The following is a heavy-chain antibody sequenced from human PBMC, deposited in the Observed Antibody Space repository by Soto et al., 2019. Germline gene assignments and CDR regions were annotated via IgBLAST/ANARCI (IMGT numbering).Heavy chain of an antibody. D-gene: IGHD3-22*01. CDR2: IKSKTDGGTT. V-gene: IGHV3-15*07. J-gene: IGHJ6*02. CDR1: GFTFSNAW. Sequence: GGSLRLSCAASGFTFSNAWMNWVRQAPGKGLEWVGRIKSKTDGGTTDYAAPVKGRFTISRDDSKNTLYLQMNSLKTEDTAVYYCTTHNYYDSSGYYYPPYYYYGMDVWGQGTTVTVSS. CDR3: TTHNYYDSSGYYYPPYYYYGMDV.